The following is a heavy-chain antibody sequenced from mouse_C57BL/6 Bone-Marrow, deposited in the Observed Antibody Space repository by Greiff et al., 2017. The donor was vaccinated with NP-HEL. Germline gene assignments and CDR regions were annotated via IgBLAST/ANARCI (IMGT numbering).Heavy chain of an antibody. CDR1: GYTFTSYW. Sequence: QVQLKQPGAELVKPGASVKLSCKASGYTFTSYWMHWVKQRPGQGLEWIGMIHPNSGSTNYNEKFKSKATLTVDKSSSTAYMQLSSLQSEDSAVYYCARGRLPWFAYWGQGTLVTVSA. J-gene: IGHJ3*01. CDR2: IHPNSGST. CDR3: ARGRLPWFAY. V-gene: IGHV1-64*01.